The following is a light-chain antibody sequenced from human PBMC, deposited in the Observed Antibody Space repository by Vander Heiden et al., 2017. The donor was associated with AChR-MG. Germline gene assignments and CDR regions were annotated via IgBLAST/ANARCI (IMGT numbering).Light chain of an antibody. Sequence: QSALTQPRSASASPGQSVTISCTGTSSDVGGYNYVSWYQQHPGKAPKLMIYDVSKRPSGVPDRFSGSKSGNTASLTISGLQAEDEADYYCCSYASSYTLVFGGGTKLTVL. CDR1: SSDVGGYNY. V-gene: IGLV2-11*01. CDR2: DVS. CDR3: CSYASSYTLV. J-gene: IGLJ2*01.